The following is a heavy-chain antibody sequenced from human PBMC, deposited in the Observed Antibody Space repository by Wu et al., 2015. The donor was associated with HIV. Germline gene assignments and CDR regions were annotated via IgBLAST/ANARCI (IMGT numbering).Heavy chain of an antibody. V-gene: IGHV1-18*01. CDR3: ARLRGYRKYYYYMDV. J-gene: IGHJ6*03. Sequence: QIQLVQSGTEVKKPGASVKVSCKASGYTFISYGISWVRQAPGQGLEWMGWISTYNGNTNYAQKLQGRVTMTTDTSTSTAYMELRSLRSDDTAVYYCARLRGYRKYYYYMDVVGETDRRSTVSS. D-gene: IGHD5-24*01. CDR1: GYTFISYG. CDR2: ISTYNGNT.